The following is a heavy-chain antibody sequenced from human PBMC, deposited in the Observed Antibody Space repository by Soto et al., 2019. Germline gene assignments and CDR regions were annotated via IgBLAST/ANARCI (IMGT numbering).Heavy chain of an antibody. J-gene: IGHJ4*02. D-gene: IGHD5-18*01. CDR2: IYYSGTT. Sequence: QMQLQESGQGLVKPSDTLSLTCAVSGYSISSSNWWGWIRQPPGKGLEWIGYIYYSGTTYYTPSLKSRVTMSVDTSNIQFSLRLNSVTAVDTAVYYCASKSNSRYYFDYWGQGTLVTVSS. CDR1: GYSISSSNW. CDR3: ASKSNSRYYFDY. V-gene: IGHV4-28*01.